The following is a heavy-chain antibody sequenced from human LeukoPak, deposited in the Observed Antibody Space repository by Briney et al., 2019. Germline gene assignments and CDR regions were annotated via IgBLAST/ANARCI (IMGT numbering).Heavy chain of an antibody. CDR1: GASVSSGGYY. J-gene: IGHJ4*02. Sequence: PSETLSLTCTVSGASVSSGGYYWSWIRQPPGKGLEWIGYIYHSGSTNYNPSLKSRVTISVDTPKNQFSLKLTSMTAADTAVYYCGRETIAATGTSVFFDYWGQGTLVTVSS. CDR2: IYHSGST. V-gene: IGHV4-61*08. CDR3: GRETIAATGTSVFFDY. D-gene: IGHD6-13*01.